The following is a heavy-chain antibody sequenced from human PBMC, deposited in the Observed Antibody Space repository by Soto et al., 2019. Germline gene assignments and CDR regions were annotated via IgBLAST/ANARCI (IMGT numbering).Heavy chain of an antibody. J-gene: IGHJ4*01. CDR1: GFTFSSYS. CDR3: ASDSGYSYGPLDY. Sequence: EVQLVESGGGLVQPGGSLRLSCAASGFTFSSYSMNWVRQAPGKGVEWVSYISSSSSTIYYAVSVKGRFTMSRDNAKASLLRQMSRPRAADRAVYYCASDSGYSYGPLDYWGHGALGTVSS. D-gene: IGHD5-18*01. CDR2: ISSSSSTI. V-gene: IGHV3-48*01.